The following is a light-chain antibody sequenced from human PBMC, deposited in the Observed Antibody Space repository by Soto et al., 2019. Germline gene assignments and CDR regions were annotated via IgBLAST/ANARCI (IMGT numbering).Light chain of an antibody. CDR1: SIDVGNYDL. V-gene: IGLV2-23*01. CDR2: EGT. Sequence: QSVLTQPASVSGSPGQSITISCTGTSIDVGNYDLVSWYQHHPGKVPKLMIYEGTKRPSGISNRFSGSKSANTASLTISGLQDEDEADYYCCSYADGTTHVIFGGGTKLTVL. CDR3: CSYADGTTHVI. J-gene: IGLJ2*01.